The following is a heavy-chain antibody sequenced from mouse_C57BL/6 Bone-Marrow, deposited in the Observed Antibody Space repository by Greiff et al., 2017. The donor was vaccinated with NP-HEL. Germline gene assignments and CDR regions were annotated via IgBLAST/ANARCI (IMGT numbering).Heavy chain of an antibody. CDR2: IYPGDGDT. Sequence: VQLQQSGAELVKPGASVKISCKASGYAFSSYWMNWVKQRPGKGLEWIGQIYPGDGDTNYNGKFKGKATLTADKSSSTAYMQLSSLTSEDSAVYFCAREGATEPYAMDYWVQGTSVTVSS. J-gene: IGHJ4*01. CDR1: GYAFSSYW. CDR3: AREGATEPYAMDY. V-gene: IGHV1-80*01.